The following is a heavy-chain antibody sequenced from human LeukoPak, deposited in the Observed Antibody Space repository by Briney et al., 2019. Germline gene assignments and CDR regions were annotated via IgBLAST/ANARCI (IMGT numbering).Heavy chain of an antibody. CDR3: ARGTSSWTLYYYYYMDV. J-gene: IGHJ6*03. D-gene: IGHD2-2*01. CDR1: GYTFTSYD. V-gene: IGHV1-8*03. CDR2: MNPNSGNT. Sequence: GASVKVSGKASGYTFTSYDINWVRQAPGQGLDWMGWMNPNSGNTGYAQKFQGRVTITRNTSISTAYMELSSLRSEDTAVYYCARGTSSWTLYYYYYMDVWGKGTTVTVSS.